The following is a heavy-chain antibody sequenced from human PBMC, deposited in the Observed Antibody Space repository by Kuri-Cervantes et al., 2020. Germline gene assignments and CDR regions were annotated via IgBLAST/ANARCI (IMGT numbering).Heavy chain of an antibody. CDR3: AKVRSALPDDY. Sequence: GGSLRLSCAASGFTFSSYAMSWVRQAPGKGLEWVSAISGSGGSTYYADSVKGRFTISRDNSKNTLYLQMNSLRAEGTAVCYCAKVRSALPDDYWGQGTLVTVSS. V-gene: IGHV3-23*01. CDR1: GFTFSSYA. CDR2: ISGSGGST. D-gene: IGHD2-15*01. J-gene: IGHJ4*02.